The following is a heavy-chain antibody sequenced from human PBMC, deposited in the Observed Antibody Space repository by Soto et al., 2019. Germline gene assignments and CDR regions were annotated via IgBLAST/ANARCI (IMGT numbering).Heavy chain of an antibody. CDR1: GFTSSIYL. V-gene: IGHV3-30-3*01. CDR2: ISDDGTNK. D-gene: IGHD1-7*01. CDR3: ARWARITGSTTRGLDV. Sequence: GGSLRLSCAASGFTSSIYLLHWVRQAPGKGLEWAAVISDDGTNKNYADSVKGRFTISRDNSNNTLYLQMNSLRPDDTAVYYCARWARITGSTTRGLDVWGQGTTVTV. J-gene: IGHJ6*02.